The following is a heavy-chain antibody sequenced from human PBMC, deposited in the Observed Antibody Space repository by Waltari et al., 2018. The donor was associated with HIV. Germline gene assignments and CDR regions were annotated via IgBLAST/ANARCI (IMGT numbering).Heavy chain of an antibody. CDR1: GFTFSSYW. V-gene: IGHV3-74*01. CDR3: ARTFTVATISPLLH. Sequence: EVQLVESGGGLVQPGGPLRLSCAASGFTFSSYWMHWVRQVPGKGLVGVSRMKSDGSSTTYADSVKGRFTSSRDNAKSTLYLQMNSLRDEDTAVYYCARTFTVATISPLLHWGQGTLVTVSS. CDR2: MKSDGSST. D-gene: IGHD5-12*01. J-gene: IGHJ4*02.